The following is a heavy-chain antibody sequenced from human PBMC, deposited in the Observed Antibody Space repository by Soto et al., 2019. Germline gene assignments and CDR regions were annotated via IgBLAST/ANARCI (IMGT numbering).Heavy chain of an antibody. J-gene: IGHJ6*02. CDR2: IMPIFRTP. CDR3: ARDNDRLQIGGNYPCLLDV. V-gene: IGHV1-69*12. Sequence: QVQLEQSGAEVKKPGSSVKVSCKTSGGTFSNSAISWVRQAPGQGPEWMGGIMPIFRTPDYAQKFQDRVTITADESKTTANMELRGLRSDDTAVYYCARDNDRLQIGGNYPCLLDVWGQGTTVTVSS. CDR1: GGTFSNSA. D-gene: IGHD1-7*01.